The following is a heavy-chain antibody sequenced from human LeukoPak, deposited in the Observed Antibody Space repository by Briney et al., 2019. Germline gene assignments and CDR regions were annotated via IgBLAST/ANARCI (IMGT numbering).Heavy chain of an antibody. D-gene: IGHD2-2*01. Sequence: GGSLRLSCAASGFTFSNYAMHWVRQAPGKGLEWVSIISFDGSNKYYADSVKGRFTISRDNSKNTLYLQMNSLRADDTAVYYCAKVRYQLLIDYWGQGTLVTVSS. CDR1: GFTFSNYA. CDR3: AKVRYQLLIDY. J-gene: IGHJ4*02. CDR2: ISFDGSNK. V-gene: IGHV3-30*18.